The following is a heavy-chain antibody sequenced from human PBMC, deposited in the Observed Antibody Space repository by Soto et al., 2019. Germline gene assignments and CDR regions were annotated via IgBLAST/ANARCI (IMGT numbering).Heavy chain of an antibody. Sequence: PGGSLRLSCAASGFTFSSYAMSWVRQAPGKGLEWVSAISGSGGSTYYADSVKGRFTISRDNSKNTLYLQMNSLRAEDTAVYYCAKAPGRYFDWPYRFQHWGQGTLVTVSS. CDR1: GFTFSSYA. CDR3: AKAPGRYFDWPYRFQH. V-gene: IGHV3-23*01. J-gene: IGHJ1*01. CDR2: ISGSGGST. D-gene: IGHD3-9*01.